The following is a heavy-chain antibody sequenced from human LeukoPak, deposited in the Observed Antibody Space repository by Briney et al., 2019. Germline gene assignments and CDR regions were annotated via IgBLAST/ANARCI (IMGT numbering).Heavy chain of an antibody. D-gene: IGHD3-22*01. CDR2: ISSSSSYI. CDR1: GFTFSSYS. Sequence: GGSLRLSCAASGFTFSSYSMNWVRQAPGKGLEWVSSISSSSSYIYYADSVKGRFTISRDNAKNSLYLQMNSLRAEDTAVYYCARDAVRGYYDGSSYGMDVWGQGTTATVSS. J-gene: IGHJ6*02. CDR3: ARDAVRGYYDGSSYGMDV. V-gene: IGHV3-21*01.